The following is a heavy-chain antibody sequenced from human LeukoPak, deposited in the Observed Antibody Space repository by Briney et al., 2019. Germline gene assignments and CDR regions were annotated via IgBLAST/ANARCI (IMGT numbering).Heavy chain of an antibody. CDR2: INWNGGST. D-gene: IGHD1-1*01. J-gene: IGHJ6*03. CDR3: ARYLEATETTWHYMDV. V-gene: IGHV3-20*04. Sequence: GGSLRLSCAASGFIFSTYSMIWVRQVPGKGLEWVSGINWNGGSTDYADSVKGRFTVSRDNAKNSLYLQMNSLRVEDTGLYYCARYLEATETTWHYMDVWGKGTTVIVSS. CDR1: GFIFSTYS.